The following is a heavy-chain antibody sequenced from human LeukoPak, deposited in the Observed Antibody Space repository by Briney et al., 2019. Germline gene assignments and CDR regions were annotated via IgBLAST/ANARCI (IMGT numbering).Heavy chain of an antibody. J-gene: IGHJ4*02. CDR1: GGSFSGYY. D-gene: IGHD3-10*01. V-gene: IGHV4-34*01. Sequence: PSETLSLTCAVYGGSFSGYYWSWIRQPPGKGLEWIGEINHSGSTNYNPSLKSRITISVDTSKNQFSLKLSSVTAADTAVYYCARGPYYYGSGSYYRVRSYFDYWGQGTLVTVSS. CDR2: INHSGST. CDR3: ARGPYYYGSGSYYRVRSYFDY.